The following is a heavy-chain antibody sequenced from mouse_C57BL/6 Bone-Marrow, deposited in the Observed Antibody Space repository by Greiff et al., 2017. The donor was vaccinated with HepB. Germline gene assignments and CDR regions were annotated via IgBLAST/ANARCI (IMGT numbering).Heavy chain of an antibody. J-gene: IGHJ1*03. CDR3: ARRHLYYGSSYDWYFDV. CDR1: GFSLSTSGMG. D-gene: IGHD1-1*01. CDR2: IYWDDDK. Sequence: QVQLKESGPGILQSSQTLSLTCSFSGFSLSTSGMGVSWIRQPSGKGLEWLAHIYWDDDKRYNPSLKSRLTISKDTSRNQVFLKITSVDTADTATYYCARRHLYYGSSYDWYFDVWGTGTTVTVSS. V-gene: IGHV8-12*01.